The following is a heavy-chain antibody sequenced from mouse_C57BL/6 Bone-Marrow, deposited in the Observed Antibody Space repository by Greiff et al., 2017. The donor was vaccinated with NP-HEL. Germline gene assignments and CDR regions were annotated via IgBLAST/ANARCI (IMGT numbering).Heavy chain of an antibody. CDR3: ARRGIYGPFDY. CDR1: GYAFTNYL. D-gene: IGHD1-1*02. J-gene: IGHJ2*01. V-gene: IGHV1-54*01. Sequence: QVQLKQSGAELVRPGTSVKVSCKASGYAFTNYLIEWVKQRPGQGLEWIGVINPGSGGTNYNEKFKGKATLTADKSSSTAYMQLSSLTSEDSAVYFCARRGIYGPFDYWGQGTTLTVSS. CDR2: INPGSGGT.